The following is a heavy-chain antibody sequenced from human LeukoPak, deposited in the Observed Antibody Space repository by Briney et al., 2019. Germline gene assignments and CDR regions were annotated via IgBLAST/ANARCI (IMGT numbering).Heavy chain of an antibody. V-gene: IGHV1-69*01. Sequence: SVKVSCKASGDTFSSYAISWVRQAPGQGLEWMGGIIPIFGTANYAQKFQGRVTITADESTSTAYMELSSLRSEDTAVYYCARVGYDSSGYYYYWGQGTLVTVSS. D-gene: IGHD3-22*01. CDR1: GDTFSSYA. CDR3: ARVGYDSSGYYYY. J-gene: IGHJ4*02. CDR2: IIPIFGTA.